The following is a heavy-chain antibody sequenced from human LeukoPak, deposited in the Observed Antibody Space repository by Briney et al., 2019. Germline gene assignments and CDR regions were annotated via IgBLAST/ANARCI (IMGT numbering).Heavy chain of an antibody. CDR3: ADLNAGNLYDY. CDR1: GFTFSTNA. D-gene: IGHD3-10*01. V-gene: IGHV3-23*01. J-gene: IGHJ4*02. Sequence: GGSLRLSCAASGFTFSTNAMSWVRQAPGKGLEWVSAISGSGGYTYYADSVKGRFTISRDNSKNTLYLQMNSLRAEDTAVYYCADLNAGNLYDYWGQGALVTVSS. CDR2: ISGSGGYT.